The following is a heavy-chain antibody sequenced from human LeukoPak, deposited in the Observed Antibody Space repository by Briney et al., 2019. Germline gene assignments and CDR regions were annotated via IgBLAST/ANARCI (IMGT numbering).Heavy chain of an antibody. J-gene: IGHJ5*02. CDR1: GFTFSSYA. CDR3: AKAGPSYYYDSSGYYH. Sequence: GGSLRLSCAASGFTFSSYAMSWVRQAPGKGLEWVSAISGSGGSTYYADSVKGRFTISRDNSKNTLYLQMNSLRAEGTAVYYCAKAGPSYYYDSSGYYHWGQGTLVTVSS. V-gene: IGHV3-23*01. CDR2: ISGSGGST. D-gene: IGHD3-22*01.